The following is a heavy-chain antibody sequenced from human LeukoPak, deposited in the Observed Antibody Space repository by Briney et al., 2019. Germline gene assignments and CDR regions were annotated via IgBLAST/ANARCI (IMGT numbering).Heavy chain of an antibody. Sequence: SETLSLTCTVSGGSISSYYWSWIRQPPGKGLEWIGYIYYSRSTNYNPSLKSRVTISVDTSKNQFSLKLSSVTAADTAVYYCARASGYDFEAFDIWGQGTMVTVSS. D-gene: IGHD5-12*01. CDR3: ARASGYDFEAFDI. J-gene: IGHJ3*02. CDR1: GGSISSYY. V-gene: IGHV4-59*08. CDR2: IYYSRST.